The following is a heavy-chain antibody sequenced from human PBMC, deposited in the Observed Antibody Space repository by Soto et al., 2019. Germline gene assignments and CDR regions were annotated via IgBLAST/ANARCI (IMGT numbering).Heavy chain of an antibody. CDR1: GYSFTSQY. CDR3: AKKQWLRAGGGGTEPLDI. D-gene: IGHD5-12*01. CDR2: INPNGGST. Sequence: QVQLVQSGAEVEKPGASVKISCKASGYSFTSQYVHWVRQAPGQGLEWMGIINPNGGSTTYAQKFPGRGTHNRDTAPTTVHPEVSRLTSEDTAAYYCAKKQWLRAGGGGTEPLDIWGQGTMVTVAS. J-gene: IGHJ3*02. V-gene: IGHV1-46*03.